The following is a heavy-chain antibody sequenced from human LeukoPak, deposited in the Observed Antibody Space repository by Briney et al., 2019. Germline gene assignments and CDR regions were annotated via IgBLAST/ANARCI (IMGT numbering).Heavy chain of an antibody. CDR3: ARGPNYGSRSDYFDY. V-gene: IGHV3-7*03. D-gene: IGHD3-10*01. J-gene: IGHJ4*02. CDR2: MKEDGSEK. CDR1: GFTFSDHW. Sequence: GGSLRLSCAASGFTFSDHWMNWVRQAPGKGLEWVANMKEDGSEKYCVDCVKGRFTISRDNAKNSLYLQMNSLRVEDTAAYYCARGPNYGSRSDYFDYWGQGTLVTVSS.